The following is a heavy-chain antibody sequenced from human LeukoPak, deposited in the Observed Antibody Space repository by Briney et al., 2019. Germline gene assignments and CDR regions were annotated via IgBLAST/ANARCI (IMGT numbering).Heavy chain of an antibody. CDR2: IYHSGST. V-gene: IGHV4-30-2*01. CDR3: ARTYYDYVWGSFSPLGFDP. CDR1: GGSISSGGYS. D-gene: IGHD3-16*01. Sequence: SETLSLTCAVSGGSISSGGYSWSWIRQPPGRGLEWIGYIYHSGSTYYNPSLKSRVTISVDRSKNQFSLKLSSVTAADTAVYYCARTYYDYVWGSFSPLGFDPWGQGTLVTVSS. J-gene: IGHJ5*02.